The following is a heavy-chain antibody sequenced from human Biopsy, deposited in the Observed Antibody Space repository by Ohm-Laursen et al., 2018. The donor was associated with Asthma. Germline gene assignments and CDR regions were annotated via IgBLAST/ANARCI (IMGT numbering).Heavy chain of an antibody. V-gene: IGHV4-61*01. CDR2: IYYTGSD. D-gene: IGHD3-10*01. CDR1: GGSVSTGSYY. J-gene: IGHJ6*02. Sequence: SETLSLTCTVSGGSVSTGSYYWSWIRQPPGKGLEWLGYIYYTGSDNYNPSLKSRVTISVDPSKNQFSLGLNSVTRAGTAVYYCAKGPNYPGSGRAPNGMDVWGQGTTVTVSS. CDR3: AKGPNYPGSGRAPNGMDV.